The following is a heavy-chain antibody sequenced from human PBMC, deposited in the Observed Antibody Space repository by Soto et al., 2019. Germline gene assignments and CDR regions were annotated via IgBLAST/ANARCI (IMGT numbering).Heavy chain of an antibody. CDR2: ISGSTGHA. V-gene: IGHV3-23*01. CDR3: ARAPTEYIWGSYLRYFEY. Sequence: GGSLRLSCAASGFPFSNYAMTWVRQAPGKGLEWVAGISGSTGHAYYAGSVKDRFTISRDNSKNTLYLKMDSLRAEDTAVYYCARAPTEYIWGSYLRYFEYWGQGTLVTVSS. CDR1: GFPFSNYA. D-gene: IGHD3-16*02. J-gene: IGHJ4*02.